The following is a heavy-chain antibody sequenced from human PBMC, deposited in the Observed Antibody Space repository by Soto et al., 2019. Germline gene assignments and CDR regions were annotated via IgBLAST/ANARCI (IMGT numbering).Heavy chain of an antibody. CDR2: IFYSGTA. CDR1: SDSIRNANYF. D-gene: IGHD6-25*01. CDR3: ARQIAAAMGPYGGFGI. V-gene: IGHV4-39*01. Sequence: QLQLQESGPGLVKPSETLSLTCIVSSDSIRNANYFWAWVRQPPGKGLEWIGSIFYSGTAYYTPSLKSRAAISLDTSKNQFSLRMSSVTAADTATYFCARQIAAAMGPYGGFGIWGPGTMVTTSS. J-gene: IGHJ3*02.